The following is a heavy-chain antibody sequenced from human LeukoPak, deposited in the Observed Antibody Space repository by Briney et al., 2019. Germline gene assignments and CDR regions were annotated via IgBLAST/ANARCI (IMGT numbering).Heavy chain of an antibody. J-gene: IGHJ3*02. CDR1: GGSISSGSYY. CDR3: ARGESVGAFDI. Sequence: NPSETLSLTCTVSGGSISSGSYYWSWIRQPAGKGLEWIGRIYASGSTNYNPSLKSRVTISVDTSKNQFSLKLRSVTATDTAMYFCARGESVGAFDIWGQGTMVIVSS. CDR2: IYASGST. V-gene: IGHV4-61*02.